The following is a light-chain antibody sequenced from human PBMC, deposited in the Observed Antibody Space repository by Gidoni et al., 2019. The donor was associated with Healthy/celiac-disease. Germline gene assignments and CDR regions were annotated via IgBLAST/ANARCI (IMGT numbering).Light chain of an antibody. V-gene: IGKV1-9*01. J-gene: IGKJ1*01. CDR2: AAS. CDR1: QDISSY. Sequence: DIQLTQSPSLLSASVGDRITITCRASQDISSYLDWYHQTPGKAPKLLIHAASTLVSGVPSRFSGSGSGTEFTLTITSLQPEDFATYYCQQRNSYPRTFGQGTKVEIK. CDR3: QQRNSYPRT.